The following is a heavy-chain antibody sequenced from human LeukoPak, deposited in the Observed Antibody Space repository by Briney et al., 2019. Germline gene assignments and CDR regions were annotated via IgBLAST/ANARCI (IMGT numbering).Heavy chain of an antibody. CDR2: IRGRAGST. CDR1: GFTFINYA. Sequence: GGSLRLSCAASGFTFINYAMSWGRQAPGQGLGWVSGIRGRAGSTDYADSVKGRFTISRDNSKNTLYLEMNSLGAEDTAVYYCGKSSYGSSWYGDFWGQGALVTVSS. V-gene: IGHV3-23*01. D-gene: IGHD6-13*01. CDR3: GKSSYGSSWYGDF. J-gene: IGHJ4*02.